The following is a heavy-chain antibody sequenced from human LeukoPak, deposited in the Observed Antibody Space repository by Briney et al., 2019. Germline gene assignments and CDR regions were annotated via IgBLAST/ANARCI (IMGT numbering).Heavy chain of an antibody. CDR1: GFTFSSYW. V-gene: IGHV3-7*01. D-gene: IGHD2-2*01. CDR2: IKQDGSEK. CDR3: ARDLACSSTSCSDYGMDV. J-gene: IGHJ6*02. Sequence: GGSLRLSCAASGFTFSSYWMSWVRQAPGKGLEWVANIKQDGSEKYYVDSVKGRFTISRDNAKNSLYLQMNSLRAEDTAVYYCARDLACSSTSCSDYGMDVWGQGTTVTVSS.